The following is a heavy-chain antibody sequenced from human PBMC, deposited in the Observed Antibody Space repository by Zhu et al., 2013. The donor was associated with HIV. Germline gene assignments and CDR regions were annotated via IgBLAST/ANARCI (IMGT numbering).Heavy chain of an antibody. CDR3: IRGPGYCSSASCSDFYYSMDV. CDR1: GYTFTSYG. J-gene: IGHJ6*03. CDR2: ISGYNGNT. Sequence: QVQLVQSGAEVKKPGASVKVSCKASGYTFTSYGISWVRQAPGQGLEWMGWISGYNGNTNYAQKLQGRVTMTTDTSTSTAYMELRSLRSDDTAVYYCIRGPGYCSSASCSDFYYSMDVWGQGTTVTVSS. D-gene: IGHD2-2*01. V-gene: IGHV1-18*01.